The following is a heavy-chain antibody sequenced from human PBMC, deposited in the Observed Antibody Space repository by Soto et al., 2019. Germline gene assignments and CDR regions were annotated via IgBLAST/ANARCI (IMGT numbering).Heavy chain of an antibody. V-gene: IGHV3-30*18. J-gene: IGHJ4*02. D-gene: IGHD6-6*01. CDR1: GFTFSSYG. CDR3: AKTPIPYSSSALRGPFDY. Sequence: QVQLVESGGGVVQPGRSLRLSCAASGFTFSSYGMHWVRQAPGKGLEWVAVISYDGSNKYYADSVKGRFTISRDNSKNTLYLQMNSLRAEDTAVYYCAKTPIPYSSSALRGPFDYWGQGTLVTVSS. CDR2: ISYDGSNK.